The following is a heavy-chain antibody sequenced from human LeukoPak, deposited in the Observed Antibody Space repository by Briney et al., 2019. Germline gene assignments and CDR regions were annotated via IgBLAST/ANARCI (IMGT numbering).Heavy chain of an antibody. V-gene: IGHV4-34*01. CDR3: ARGPLRITIFGVVITEYYFDY. J-gene: IGHJ4*02. D-gene: IGHD3-3*01. CDR1: GGSFNRDY. CDR2: INHSGST. Sequence: SETLSLTCAVYGGSFNRDYWNWIRQPPGKGLEWIGEINHSGSTNYNPSLKSRVTISVDTSKNQFSLKLSSVTAADTAVYYCARGPLRITIFGVVITEYYFDYWGQGTLVTVSS.